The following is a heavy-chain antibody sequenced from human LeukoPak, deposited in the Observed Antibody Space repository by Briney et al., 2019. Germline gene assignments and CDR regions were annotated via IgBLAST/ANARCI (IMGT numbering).Heavy chain of an antibody. V-gene: IGHV4-34*01. Sequence: PSETLSLTCAVYGGSFSGYYWSWIRQPPGKGLEWIGEINHSGSTNYNPSLKSRVTISVDTSKNQFSLKLSSVTAADTAVYYCARGRGYCSGGSCYSRAYYFDYWGQGTLVTVSS. J-gene: IGHJ4*02. D-gene: IGHD2-15*01. CDR3: ARGRGYCSGGSCYSRAYYFDY. CDR2: INHSGST. CDR1: GGSFSGYY.